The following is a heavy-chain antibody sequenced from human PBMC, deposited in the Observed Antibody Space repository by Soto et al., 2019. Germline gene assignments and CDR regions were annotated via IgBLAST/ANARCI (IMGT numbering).Heavy chain of an antibody. V-gene: IGHV3-15*01. Sequence: GGSLRLSCAASGFTFSSYGMHWVRQAPGKGLEWVGRIKSKTDGGTTDYAAPVKGRFTISRDDSKNTLYLQMNSLKTEDTAVYYCTTDGDDSNYVFWFDPWGQGNLVTFSS. D-gene: IGHD4-4*01. CDR1: GFTFSSYG. CDR3: TTDGDDSNYVFWFDP. CDR2: IKSKTDGGTT. J-gene: IGHJ5*02.